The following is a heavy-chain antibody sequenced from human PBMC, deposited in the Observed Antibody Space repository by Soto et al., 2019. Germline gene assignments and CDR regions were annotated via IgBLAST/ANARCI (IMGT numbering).Heavy chain of an antibody. CDR1: GYSFTSYW. Sequence: GESLKISCKGSGYSFTSYWIGWVRQMPGKGLEWMGIIYPGDSDTRYSPSFQGQVTISADKSISTAYLQMNSLRAEDTAVYYCARDWPVVTAIGMDVWGQGTTVTVSS. CDR3: ARDWPVVTAIGMDV. V-gene: IGHV5-51*01. J-gene: IGHJ6*02. D-gene: IGHD2-21*02. CDR2: IYPGDSDT.